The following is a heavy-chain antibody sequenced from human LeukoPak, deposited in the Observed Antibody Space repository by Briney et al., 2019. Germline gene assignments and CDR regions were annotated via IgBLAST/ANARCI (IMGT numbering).Heavy chain of an antibody. Sequence: GRSLRLSCAASGFTFGDFAMHWVRESPGKGLEWVSLISGDGLTTHYGGSVRGLFTISRNNSKNSLYLQMNGLRTEDTAFYYCAKGLNGVSFSFDYWGRGTLVTVSS. D-gene: IGHD2-8*01. CDR3: AKGLNGVSFSFDY. J-gene: IGHJ4*02. V-gene: IGHV3-43*02. CDR1: GFTFGDFA. CDR2: ISGDGLTT.